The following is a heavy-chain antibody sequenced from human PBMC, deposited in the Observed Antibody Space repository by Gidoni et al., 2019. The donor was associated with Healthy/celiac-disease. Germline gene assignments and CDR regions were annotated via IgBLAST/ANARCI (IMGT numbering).Heavy chain of an antibody. J-gene: IGHJ4*02. CDR1: GFTFSSYA. CDR2: ISGSGGRT. D-gene: IGHD3-10*01. CDR3: AKCKWFGELSPCFDY. V-gene: IGHV3-23*01. Sequence: EVQLLESGGGLVQPGGSLRLSCAASGFTFSSYAMSWVRQAPGKGLECVSAISGSGGRTYYADSVKGRFTISRDNSKNTLYLQMNSLRAEDTAVYYCAKCKWFGELSPCFDYWGQGTLVTVSS.